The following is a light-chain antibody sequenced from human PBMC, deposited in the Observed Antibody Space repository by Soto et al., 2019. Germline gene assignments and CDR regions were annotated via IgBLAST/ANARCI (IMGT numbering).Light chain of an antibody. CDR3: QQYVSSPIT. Sequence: EIVLTQSPGPLSLSPGERATLSCRASQSVSSSYLAWYQQQPGQAPRLLIYGASSRATGIPDRFSGSGSGTDFTLTISRLEPEDFAVYYCQQYVSSPITFGQGTRLEIK. CDR1: QSVSSSY. V-gene: IGKV3-20*01. J-gene: IGKJ5*01. CDR2: GAS.